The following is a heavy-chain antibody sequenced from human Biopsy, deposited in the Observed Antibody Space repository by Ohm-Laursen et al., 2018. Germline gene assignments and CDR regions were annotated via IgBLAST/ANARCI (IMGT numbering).Heavy chain of an antibody. CDR3: ARTPRDSFWSGSYKRGLWFDP. CDR2: VYNGGIT. CDR1: GGSIISYY. J-gene: IGHJ5*02. D-gene: IGHD3-3*01. V-gene: IGHV4-59*01. Sequence: GTLSLTCCVSGGSIISYYWTWLRQPPGQGLAWIGHVYNGGITNYNPSLKSRVTISKETSKNQFSLQVNSVTAADTAVYYCARTPRDSFWSGSYKRGLWFDPWGQGTLVIVSS.